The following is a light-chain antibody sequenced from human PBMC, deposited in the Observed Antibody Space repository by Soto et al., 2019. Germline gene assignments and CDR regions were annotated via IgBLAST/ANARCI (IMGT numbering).Light chain of an antibody. CDR3: QQYYNTHYT. J-gene: IGKJ2*01. CDR2: WAS. CDR1: QSVLYSSNNKNY. V-gene: IGKV4-1*01. Sequence: DIVMTQSPDSLAVSLGERATINCKSSQSVLYSSNNKNYLAWYQQKPGQPPKLLIYWASTRESGVPDRFSGSGSGTDFTLTISSLQAEDVAVYYCQQYYNTHYTFGQGTKLEIK.